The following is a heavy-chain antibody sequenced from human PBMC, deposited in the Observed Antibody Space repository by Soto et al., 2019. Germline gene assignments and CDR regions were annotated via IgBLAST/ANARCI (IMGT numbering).Heavy chain of an antibody. CDR3: ARGGENIVVVPAARSYGMDV. D-gene: IGHD2-2*01. CDR1: GGTFSSYA. CDR2: IIPIFGTA. J-gene: IGHJ6*02. V-gene: IGHV1-69*01. Sequence: QVQLVQSGAEVKKPGSSVKVSCKASGGTFSSYAISWVRQAPGRGLEWMGGIIPIFGTANYAQKFQGRVTITADESTSTAYMELSSLRSEDTAVYYCARGGENIVVVPAARSYGMDVWGQGTTVTVSS.